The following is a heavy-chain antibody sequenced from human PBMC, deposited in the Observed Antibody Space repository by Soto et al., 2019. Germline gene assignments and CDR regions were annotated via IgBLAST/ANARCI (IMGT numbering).Heavy chain of an antibody. CDR2: ISGSGGST. CDR3: AKSLVGATRQSIDY. D-gene: IGHD1-26*01. CDR1: GFTFSSYA. Sequence: GALRLSCAASGFTFSSYAMSWVRQAPGKGLEWVSAISGSGGSTYYADSVKGRFTISRDNSKNTLYLQMNSLRAEDTAVYYCAKSLVGATRQSIDYWGQGTLVTVSS. V-gene: IGHV3-23*01. J-gene: IGHJ4*02.